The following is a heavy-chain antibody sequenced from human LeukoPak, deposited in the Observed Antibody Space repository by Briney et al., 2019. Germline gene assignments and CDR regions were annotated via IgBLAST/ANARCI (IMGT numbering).Heavy chain of an antibody. CDR1: GGSISSSSYY. CDR3: ARETVLYYLDSSGYYHARTPHAFDI. Sequence: PSETLSLTCTVSGGSISSSSYYWGWIRRPPGKGLEWIGSMYHGGSTYYNPSLKSRVTISVDTSKNKFSLKLSSVTAADTAVYYCARETVLYYLDSSGYYHARTPHAFDIWGQGTMVTVSS. CDR2: MYHGGST. D-gene: IGHD3-22*01. V-gene: IGHV4-39*07. J-gene: IGHJ3*02.